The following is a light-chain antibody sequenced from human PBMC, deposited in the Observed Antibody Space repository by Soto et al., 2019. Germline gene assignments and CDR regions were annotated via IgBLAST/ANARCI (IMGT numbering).Light chain of an antibody. V-gene: IGKV3-20*01. CDR1: QSVSSSY. J-gene: IGKJ1*01. CDR2: GAS. Sequence: EIVLTQSPGTLSLSPGERATLSCRASQSVSSSYLAWYQQKPGQAPRLLSYGASSRASGIPDRFSGSGSGTDFTLTISRLEPEEFAVYYCQQYGSSRTFGQGTKVEIK. CDR3: QQYGSSRT.